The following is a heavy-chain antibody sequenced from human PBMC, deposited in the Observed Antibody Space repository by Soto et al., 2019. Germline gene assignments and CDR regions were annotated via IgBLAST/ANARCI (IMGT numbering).Heavy chain of an antibody. J-gene: IGHJ6*02. CDR3: TTLSITIFGVVLMDV. CDR2: IPYSGGST. V-gene: IGHV3-23*01. D-gene: IGHD3-3*01. CDR1: GFTFNSYA. Sequence: GGSLRLSCAASGFTFNSYAMTWVRQAPGKGLEWVSSIPYSGGSTYYADSVKGRFTISRDNSKNTLYLQMNSLKTEDTAVYYCTTLSITIFGVVLMDVWGQGTTVTVSS.